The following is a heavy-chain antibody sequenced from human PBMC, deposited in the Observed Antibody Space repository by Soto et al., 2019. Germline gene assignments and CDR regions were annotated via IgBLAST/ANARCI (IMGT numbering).Heavy chain of an antibody. D-gene: IGHD6-19*01. V-gene: IGHV4-59*01. Sequence: SETLSLTCTVSGGSISSYYWSWIRQPPGKGLEWIGYIYYSGSTNYNPSLKSRVTISVDTSKNQFSLKLSSVTAADTAVYYCAREDSSGWYDNWFDPWGQGTLVTVSS. CDR1: GGSISSYY. CDR2: IYYSGST. J-gene: IGHJ5*02. CDR3: AREDSSGWYDNWFDP.